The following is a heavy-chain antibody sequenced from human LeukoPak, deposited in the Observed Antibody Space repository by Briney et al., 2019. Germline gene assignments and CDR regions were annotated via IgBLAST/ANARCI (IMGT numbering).Heavy chain of an antibody. CDR2: ISSGSSAI. D-gene: IGHD4-17*01. CDR3: ARGHTAVTRHFDF. J-gene: IGHJ4*02. Sequence: GGSLRLSCEASGFTFTTYSMTWVRQAPGKGLEWVSIISSGSSAIFSADALKGRFTISRDDAKNLLHLDMNSLRAEDTAVYYCARGHTAVTRHFDFWGQGTLVTVSS. V-gene: IGHV3-21*01. CDR1: GFTFTTYS.